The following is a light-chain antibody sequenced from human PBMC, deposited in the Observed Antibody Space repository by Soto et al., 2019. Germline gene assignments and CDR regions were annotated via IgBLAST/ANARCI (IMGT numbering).Light chain of an antibody. CDR3: SSYTTSSTPYV. CDR1: SSDVGGFQY. Sequence: QSALTQPASVSGSPGQSITISCTGTSSDVGGFQYVSWYQLHPGKAPKLMIYEVNNRPSGVSNRFSGSKSGNTASLTISGLQAEDEADYYCSSYTTSSTPYVFGSGTKLTV. CDR2: EVN. J-gene: IGLJ1*01. V-gene: IGLV2-14*01.